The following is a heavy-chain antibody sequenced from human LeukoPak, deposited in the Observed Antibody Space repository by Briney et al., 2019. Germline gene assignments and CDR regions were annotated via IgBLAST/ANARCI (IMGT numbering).Heavy chain of an antibody. Sequence: ASVKVSCKASGYTFTSYYMHWVRQAPGQGLEWMGIINPSGGSTNYAQKFQGRVTITADKSTSTAYMELSSLRSEDTAVYYCARGVPFDYWGQGTLVTVSS. CDR1: GYTFTSYY. CDR2: INPSGGST. V-gene: IGHV1-46*01. J-gene: IGHJ4*02. CDR3: ARGVPFDY. D-gene: IGHD4/OR15-4a*01.